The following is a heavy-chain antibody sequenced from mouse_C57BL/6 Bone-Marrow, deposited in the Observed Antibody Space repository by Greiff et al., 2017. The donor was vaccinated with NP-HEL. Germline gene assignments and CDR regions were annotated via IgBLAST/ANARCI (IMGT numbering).Heavy chain of an antibody. D-gene: IGHD2-4*01. V-gene: IGHV5-6*01. Sequence: EVHLVESGGDLVKPGGSLKLSCAASGFTFSSYGMSWVRQTPDKRLEWVATISSGGSYTYYPDRVKGRFTISRDNAKNTLYLQMSSLKSEDTAMYYCARQGYDYPYYFDYWGQGTTLTVSS. J-gene: IGHJ2*01. CDR2: ISSGGSYT. CDR1: GFTFSSYG. CDR3: ARQGYDYPYYFDY.